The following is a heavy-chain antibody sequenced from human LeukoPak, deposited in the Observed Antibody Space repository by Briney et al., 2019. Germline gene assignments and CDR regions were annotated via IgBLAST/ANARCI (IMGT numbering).Heavy chain of an antibody. D-gene: IGHD3-10*01. Sequence: AASVKVSCKASGYTFTSYYMHWVRQAPGQGLEWMGIINPSGGSTSYAQKFQGRVTMTRDTSTSTVYMELSSLRSEDTAVYYCATGLWFGKYLDVWGKGTTVTISS. CDR1: GYTFTSYY. J-gene: IGHJ6*04. CDR3: ATGLWFGKYLDV. V-gene: IGHV1-46*01. CDR2: INPSGGST.